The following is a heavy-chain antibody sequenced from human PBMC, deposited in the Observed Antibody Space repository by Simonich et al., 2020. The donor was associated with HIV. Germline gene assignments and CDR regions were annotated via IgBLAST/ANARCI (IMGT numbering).Heavy chain of an antibody. CDR2: ISWNSGSI. CDR1: GFTFDDYA. D-gene: IGHD5-18*01. J-gene: IGHJ5*02. Sequence: EVQLVESGGGLVQPGRSLRLSCAASGFTFDDYAMHWVRQAPGKGLGWVSGISWNSGSIGYADSVKGRFTISRDNAKNSLYLQMNSLRAEDTALYYCAKDGGYSYGENWFDPWGQGTLVTVSS. V-gene: IGHV3-9*01. CDR3: AKDGGYSYGENWFDP.